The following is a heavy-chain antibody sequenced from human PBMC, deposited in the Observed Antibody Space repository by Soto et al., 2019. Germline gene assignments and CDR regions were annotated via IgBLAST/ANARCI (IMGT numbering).Heavy chain of an antibody. D-gene: IGHD6-6*01. CDR3: AAPPRY. V-gene: IGHV4-59*01. CDR2: IYDSGST. Sequence: PSETLSLTCTVSCVSISSYYWSWIRQPPGKGLEWIGYIYDSGSTNYNPSLKSRVTISVDTSKNQFSLKLTSVTAADTAVYYCAAPPRYWGQGTLVTVSS. CDR1: CVSISSYY. J-gene: IGHJ4*02.